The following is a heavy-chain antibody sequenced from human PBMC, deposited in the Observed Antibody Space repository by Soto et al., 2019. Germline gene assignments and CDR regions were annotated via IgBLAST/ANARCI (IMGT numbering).Heavy chain of an antibody. CDR3: AREQAKGGYYYYGMDV. D-gene: IGHD1-26*01. CDR2: IYYSGST. J-gene: IGHJ6*02. V-gene: IGHV4-59*08. CDR1: GGSISSYY. Sequence: QVQLQESGPGLVKPSETLSLTCTVSGGSISSYYWSWIRQPPGKGLEWIGYIYYSGSTNYNPSLKRRGTISVDTSKNQYSLKLSSVTAADTAVYYCAREQAKGGYYYYGMDVWGQGTTVTVSS.